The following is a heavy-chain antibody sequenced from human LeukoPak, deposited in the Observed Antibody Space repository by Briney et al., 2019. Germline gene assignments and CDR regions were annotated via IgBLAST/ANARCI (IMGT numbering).Heavy chain of an antibody. CDR3: ARLGAYYDSSVADY. Sequence: PSQTLSLTCTVSGGSISSGDYYWSWIRQPPGKGLEWIGYIYYSGSTYYNPSLKSRVTISVDTSKNQFSLKLSSVTAADTAVYYCARLGAYYDSSVADYWGQGTLVTVSS. D-gene: IGHD3-22*01. CDR1: GGSISSGDYY. CDR2: IYYSGST. V-gene: IGHV4-30-4*01. J-gene: IGHJ4*02.